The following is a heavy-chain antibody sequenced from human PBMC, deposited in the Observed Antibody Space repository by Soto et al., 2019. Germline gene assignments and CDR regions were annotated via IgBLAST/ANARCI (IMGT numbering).Heavy chain of an antibody. CDR2: IIPIFGTA. CDR3: ARGPDYSSGWYGFSF. D-gene: IGHD6-19*01. V-gene: IGHV1-69*13. Sequence: VASVKVSCKASGGTFSSYAISWVRQAPGQGLEWMGGIIPIFGTANYAQKFQGRVTITANESISTAYMELSSLRSEDTAVYYCARGPDYSSGWYGFSFWGQGTLVTVSS. J-gene: IGHJ4*02. CDR1: GGTFSSYA.